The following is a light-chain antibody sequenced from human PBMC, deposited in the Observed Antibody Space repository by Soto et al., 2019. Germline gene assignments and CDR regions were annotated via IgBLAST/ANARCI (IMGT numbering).Light chain of an antibody. CDR2: EGS. V-gene: IGLV2-23*01. CDR1: SSDVGSYNL. CDR3: CSYAGSSTSVV. J-gene: IGLJ2*01. Sequence: QSALTQPASVSGSPGQSITISCTGTSSDVGSYNLVSWYQQHPGKAPKLMIYEGSKRPSGVSNRLSGSKSGNTASLTISGLQAEDEADYYCCSYAGSSTSVVFGGGTKRTVL.